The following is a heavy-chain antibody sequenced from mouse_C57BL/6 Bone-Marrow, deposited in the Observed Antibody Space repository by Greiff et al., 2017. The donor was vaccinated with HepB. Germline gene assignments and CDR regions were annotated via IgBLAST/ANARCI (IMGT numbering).Heavy chain of an antibody. D-gene: IGHD1-1*01. J-gene: IGHJ4*01. CDR2: ISSGGDYI. V-gene: IGHV5-9-1*02. CDR3: TRGSLTTVVEGDY. CDR1: GFTFSSYA. Sequence: EVMLVESGEGLVKPGGSLKLSCAASGFTFSSYAMSWVRQTPEKRLEWVAYISSGGDYIYYADTVKGRFTISRDNASNTLYLQMSSLKSEDTAMYYCTRGSLTTVVEGDYWGQGTSVTVSS.